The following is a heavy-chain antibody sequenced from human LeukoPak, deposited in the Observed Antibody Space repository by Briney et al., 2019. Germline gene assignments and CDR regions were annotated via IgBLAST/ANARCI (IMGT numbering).Heavy chain of an antibody. D-gene: IGHD2-15*01. CDR3: ARGSLLVCSGGSCYQDYYYYYYMDV. Sequence: SVKVSCKASGGTFSSYAISWVRQAPGQGLEWMGGIIPIFGTANYAQKFQGRVTITTDESTSTAYMELSSLRSEDTAVYYCARGSLLVCSGGSCYQDYYYYYYMDVWGKGTTVTVSS. CDR1: GGTFSSYA. V-gene: IGHV1-69*05. J-gene: IGHJ6*03. CDR2: IIPIFGTA.